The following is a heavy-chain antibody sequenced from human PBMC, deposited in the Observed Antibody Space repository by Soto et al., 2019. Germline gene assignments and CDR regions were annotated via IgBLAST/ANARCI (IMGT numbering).Heavy chain of an antibody. D-gene: IGHD6-6*01. CDR1: GFIFKNYA. CDR2: ITRDGYNK. Sequence: QVQLVESGGGVVQPGRSLRLSCAVSGFIFKNYALNWVRQAPGKGLEWVASITRDGYNKYYADSVKGRFTISRDNSKNTLSLQMTALRIEYSSVYYCTKSSGGSSSVGMDYWGQGTLVTVSS. V-gene: IGHV3-30*04. J-gene: IGHJ4*02. CDR3: TKSSGGSSSVGMDY.